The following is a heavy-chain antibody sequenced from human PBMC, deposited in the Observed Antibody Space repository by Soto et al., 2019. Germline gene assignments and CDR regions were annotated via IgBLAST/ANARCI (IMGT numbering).Heavy chain of an antibody. CDR2: MSHRGGT. D-gene: IGHD1-1*01. CDR3: ARVERGTATTVVDAFDI. CDR1: GGSVSSGNYY. V-gene: IGHV4-34*01. J-gene: IGHJ3*02. Sequence: QVQLQQWGAGLLKPSETLSLTCAVYGGSVSSGNYYWSWIRQPPGQGLEWIGEMSHRGGTHFNPSLKSRVTRSVDTSKNPFSLKMSSVTAADTALYYCARVERGTATTVVDAFDIWGPGTMVTVSS.